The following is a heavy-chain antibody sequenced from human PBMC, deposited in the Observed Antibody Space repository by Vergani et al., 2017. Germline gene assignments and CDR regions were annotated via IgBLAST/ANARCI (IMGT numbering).Heavy chain of an antibody. CDR3: ASYSGGDSEYFQH. D-gene: IGHD1-26*01. Sequence: QVQLQESGPGLVKPSQTLSLTCTVSGGSISSDNYYWSWIRQPPGKGLEWIGYIYYSGFTYYNPSLKSRVSISVDTSKNQFSLKLSSVTAADTAVYYCASYSGGDSEYFQHWGQGTLVTVSS. J-gene: IGHJ1*01. CDR2: IYYSGFT. CDR1: GGSISSDNYY. V-gene: IGHV4-30-4*01.